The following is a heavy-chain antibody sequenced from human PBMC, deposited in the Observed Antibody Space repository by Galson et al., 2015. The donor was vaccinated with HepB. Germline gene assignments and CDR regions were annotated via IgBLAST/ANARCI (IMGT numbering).Heavy chain of an antibody. V-gene: IGHV3-66*02. CDR2: IYSGGST. CDR1: GFTVSSNY. Sequence: SLRLSCAASGFTVSSNYMSWVRQAPGKGLEWVSVIYSGGSTYYADSVKGRFTISRDNSKNTLYLQMNSLRAEDTAVYYCARGISAYPAYYYGMDAWGQGTTVTVSS. CDR3: ARGISAYPAYYYGMDA. J-gene: IGHJ6*02. D-gene: IGHD1-14*01.